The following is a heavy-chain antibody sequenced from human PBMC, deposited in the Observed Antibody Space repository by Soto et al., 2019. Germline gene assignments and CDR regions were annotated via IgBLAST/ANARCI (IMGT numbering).Heavy chain of an antibody. CDR1: GGSISSYY. V-gene: IGHV4-59*08. CDR2: IYYSGST. J-gene: IGHJ5*02. Sequence: PSETLSLTCTVSGGSISSYYWSWIRQPPGKGLEWIGYIYYSGSTNYNPSLKSRVTISVDTSKNQFSLKLSSVTAADTAVYYCARLYDFWSFREGHWFDPWGQGTLVTVSS. CDR3: ARLYDFWSFREGHWFDP. D-gene: IGHD3-3*01.